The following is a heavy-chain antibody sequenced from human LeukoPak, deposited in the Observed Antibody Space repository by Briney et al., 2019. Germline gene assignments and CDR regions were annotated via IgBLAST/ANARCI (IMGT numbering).Heavy chain of an antibody. Sequence: GGSLRLSCAASGFNFSAYGMHWVRQARGKGLEWVTFIRYDGNIKYYADSVKGRFTISRDNSKNTLDLQMNSLRVEDTAVYYCAKPTSLKDANYGLTVTNYWGQGILVTVSS. CDR2: IRYDGNIK. D-gene: IGHD3-10*01. V-gene: IGHV3-30*02. CDR3: AKPTSLKDANYGLTVTNY. CDR1: GFNFSAYG. J-gene: IGHJ4*02.